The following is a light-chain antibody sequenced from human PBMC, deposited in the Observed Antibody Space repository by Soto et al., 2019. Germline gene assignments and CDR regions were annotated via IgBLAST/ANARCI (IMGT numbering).Light chain of an antibody. CDR2: QDS. CDR1: KLGDKY. J-gene: IGLJ2*01. V-gene: IGLV3-1*01. CDR3: QAWDSSTGV. Sequence: SYELTQPPSVSVSPGQTASITGSGDKLGDKYACWYQQKPGQSPVLGIYQDSKRPSGIPERFSGSNSGNTATLTISGTQAMDEADYYCQAWDSSTGVFGGGTKLTVL.